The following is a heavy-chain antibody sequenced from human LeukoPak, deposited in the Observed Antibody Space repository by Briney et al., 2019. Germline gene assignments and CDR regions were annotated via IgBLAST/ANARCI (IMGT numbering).Heavy chain of an antibody. CDR3: ARQNCGGDCYSSHCYYGMDV. CDR1: GGTFTSY. J-gene: IGHJ6*02. Sequence: ASVKVSCKASGGTFTSYVIITWVRRAPGQGLEWMGRIIPILDISNRAQNFQGRVTITADTSTSTAYMELRSLRSEDTAVYYCARQNCGGDCYSSHCYYGMDVWGQGTTVTVSS. D-gene: IGHD2-21*02. V-gene: IGHV1-69*02. CDR2: IIPILDIS.